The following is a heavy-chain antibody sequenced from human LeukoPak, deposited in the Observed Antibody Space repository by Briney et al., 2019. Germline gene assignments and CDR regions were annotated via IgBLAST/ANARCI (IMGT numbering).Heavy chain of an antibody. CDR2: IYHSGST. CDR1: GYSISSGYY. D-gene: IGHD1-26*01. CDR3: ARGYYDYYYYYMDV. V-gene: IGHV4-38-2*02. J-gene: IGHJ6*03. Sequence: SETLSLTCTVSGYSISSGYYWGWIRQPPGKGLEWIGSIYHSGSTYYNPSLKSRVTISVDTSKNQFSLKLSSVTAADTAVYYCARGYYDYYYYYMDVWGKGTTVTVSS.